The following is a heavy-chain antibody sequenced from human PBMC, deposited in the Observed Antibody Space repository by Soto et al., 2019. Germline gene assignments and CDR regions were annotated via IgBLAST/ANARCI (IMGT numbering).Heavy chain of an antibody. J-gene: IGHJ4*02. V-gene: IGHV4-31*03. D-gene: IGHD3-3*01. CDR3: ARKKAGFFYGIDY. Sequence: PSETLSLTCTVSGGSISTGGYYWSWIRQYPGKGLEWLGYIDGSGYTFYNPSLQSRLTLSMDTSKNQFSLKLSSATAADTAVYFCARKKAGFFYGIDYWGQGTLVTVYS. CDR2: IDGSGYT. CDR1: GGSISTGGYY.